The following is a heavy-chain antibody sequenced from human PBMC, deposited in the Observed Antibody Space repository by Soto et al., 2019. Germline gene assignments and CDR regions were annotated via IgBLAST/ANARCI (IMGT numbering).Heavy chain of an antibody. J-gene: IGHJ6*01. D-gene: IGHD3-10*02. CDR1: VDSIDSYY. V-gene: IGHV4-59*01. CDR3: ARDFYFGRGAGGLDV. Sequence: QVQLQESGPGLVKPSETLSLTCTFSVDSIDSYYWSWIRQAPGKGLEWIGYIYYSGSTNYNHSLKSRVAISLDKSRPQFSLRLASVTAADTAVYYCARDFYFGRGAGGLDVLGQGTTGTVSS. CDR2: IYYSGST.